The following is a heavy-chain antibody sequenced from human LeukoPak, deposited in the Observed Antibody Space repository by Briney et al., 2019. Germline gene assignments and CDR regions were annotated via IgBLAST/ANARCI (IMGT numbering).Heavy chain of an antibody. D-gene: IGHD6-13*01. CDR2: INPSGGST. CDR1: GYTFTSYY. CDR3: ARGFTAAGTDY. J-gene: IGHJ4*02. Sequence: ASVKVSCKASGYTFTSYYMHWVRQAPGQGLEWMGIINPSGGSTSYAQKFQGRVTVTRDMSTSTVYMELSSLRSEDTAVYYCARGFTAAGTDYWGQGTLVTVSS. V-gene: IGHV1-46*01.